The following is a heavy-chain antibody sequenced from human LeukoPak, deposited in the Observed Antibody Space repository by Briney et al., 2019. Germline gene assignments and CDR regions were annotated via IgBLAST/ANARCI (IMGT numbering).Heavy chain of an antibody. V-gene: IGHV4-61*02. D-gene: IGHD3-22*01. CDR2: IYTSGST. J-gene: IGHJ4*02. Sequence: SQTLSLTCTVSRGSISSGSYYWSWIRQPAGKGLEWIGRIYTSGSTNYNPSLKSRVTISVDTSKNQFSLKLSSVTAADTAVYYCARAHDSSGYYYSYFDYWGQGTLVTVSS. CDR3: ARAHDSSGYYYSYFDY. CDR1: RGSISSGSYY.